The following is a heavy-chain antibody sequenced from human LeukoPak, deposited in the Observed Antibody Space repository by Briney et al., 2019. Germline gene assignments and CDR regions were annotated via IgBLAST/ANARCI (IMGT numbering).Heavy chain of an antibody. V-gene: IGHV3-33*01. J-gene: IGHJ4*02. Sequence: GRSLRLSCAASGFTFSSYGMHWVRQAPGKGLEWVAVIWYDGSNKYYADSVKGRFTISRDNSKNTLYLQMNSLRAEDTAVYYCARGRCSSTSCRPFDYWGQGTLVTVSS. CDR2: IWYDGSNK. CDR1: GFTFSSYG. CDR3: ARGRCSSTSCRPFDY. D-gene: IGHD2-2*01.